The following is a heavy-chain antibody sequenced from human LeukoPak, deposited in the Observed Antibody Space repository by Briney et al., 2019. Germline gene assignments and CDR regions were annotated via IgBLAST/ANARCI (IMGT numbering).Heavy chain of an antibody. J-gene: IGHJ4*02. CDR1: GGSISSYY. CDR2: IYYRVSTNYNTYSGSP. Sequence: SETLSLTCSLSGGSISSYYWSWIRQPPGKGLEWIGYIYYRVSTNYNTYSGSPNYNPSLTSRVTISVDASKNQFSLQLFSVTAADTAVYYCARQSRGAAAGNDYWGQGTLVTVSS. V-gene: IGHV4-59*08. CDR3: ARQSRGAAAGNDY. D-gene: IGHD6-13*01.